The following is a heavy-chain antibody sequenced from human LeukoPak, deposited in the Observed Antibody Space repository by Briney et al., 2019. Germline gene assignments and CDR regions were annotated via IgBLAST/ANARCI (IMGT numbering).Heavy chain of an antibody. CDR1: GGSISSSSYY. CDR3: ARDAYCSSTSCYVPESYNWFDP. J-gene: IGHJ5*02. D-gene: IGHD2-2*01. V-gene: IGHV4-39*07. Sequence: SETLSLTCTVSGGSISSSSYYWGWIRQPPGKGLEWIGSIYYSGSTYYNPSLKSRVTISVDTSKNQFSLKLSSVTAADTAVYYCARDAYCSSTSCYVPESYNWFDPWGQGTLVTVSS. CDR2: IYYSGST.